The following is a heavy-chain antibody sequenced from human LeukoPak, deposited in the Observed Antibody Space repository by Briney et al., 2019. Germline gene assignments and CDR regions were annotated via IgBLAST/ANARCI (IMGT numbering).Heavy chain of an antibody. V-gene: IGHV3-7*03. CDR2: IKPGGNEK. CDR3: ATFRFLGT. D-gene: IGHD3-3*01. J-gene: IGHJ3*01. CDR1: GFTFSNYW. Sequence: GGSLRLSCAASGFTFSNYWMTWVRQGPGKGLEWVANIKPGGNEKYYVDSVKGRFTISRENVKNSLYLQMNSLRAEDTAIYYCATFRFLGTWGQGTMVTVSP.